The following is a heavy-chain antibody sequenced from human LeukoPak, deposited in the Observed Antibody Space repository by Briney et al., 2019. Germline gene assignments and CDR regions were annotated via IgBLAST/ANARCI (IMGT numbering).Heavy chain of an antibody. Sequence: RRSLTLARAPSAPAFSTSSTTSVSHHPGKGMEWVSSITSGRSYIYYADSVKGRFNISRDNAKNSLYLLMNYLRAEGTAVYSCARVSAGAVASRIHYYHMDVWGKGTTVTVSS. D-gene: IGHD6-19*01. V-gene: IGHV3-21*01. CDR1: APAFSTSS. J-gene: IGHJ6*03. CDR2: ITSGRSYI. CDR3: ARVSAGAVASRIHYYHMDV.